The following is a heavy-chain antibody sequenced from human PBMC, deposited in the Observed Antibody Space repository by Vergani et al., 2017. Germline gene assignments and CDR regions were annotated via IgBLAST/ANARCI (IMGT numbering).Heavy chain of an antibody. J-gene: IGHJ4*02. CDR1: GFTFSSYS. CDR2: ISSSSSYI. Sequence: EVQLVESGGGLVKPGGSLRLSCAASGFTFSSYSMNWVRQAPGKELEWVSSISSSSSYIYYADSVKGRFTISRDNAKNSLYLQMNSLRAEDTAVYYCATVAIVVVTAPPDYWGQGTLVTVSS. CDR3: ATVAIVVVTAPPDY. V-gene: IGHV3-21*01. D-gene: IGHD3-22*01.